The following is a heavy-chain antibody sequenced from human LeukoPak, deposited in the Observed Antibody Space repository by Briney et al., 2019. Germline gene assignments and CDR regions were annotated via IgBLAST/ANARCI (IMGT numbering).Heavy chain of an antibody. J-gene: IGHJ4*02. CDR1: GYSFTSYW. D-gene: IGHD5-24*01. V-gene: IGHV5-51*01. Sequence: GESLKISCKGSGYSFTSYWIGWVRQMPGKGLEWMGIIYPGDSDTIYSPSFQGQVTISADKSISTAYLQWSSLQASDTAMYYCARSRDGYKYYFDYWGQGTLVTVSS. CDR2: IYPGDSDT. CDR3: ARSRDGYKYYFDY.